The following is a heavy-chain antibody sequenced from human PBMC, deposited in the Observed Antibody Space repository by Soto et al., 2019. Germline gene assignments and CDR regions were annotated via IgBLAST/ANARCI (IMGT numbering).Heavy chain of an antibody. D-gene: IGHD3-10*01. CDR3: ARHNYGSGSTYFDY. J-gene: IGHJ4*02. CDR2: IYYSGST. CDR1: GGSISSYY. Sequence: SETLSLTCTVSGGSISSYYWSWILQPPGKGLEWIGYIYYSGSTNYNPSLKSRVTISVDTSKNQFSLKLNSMTAADTAVYYCARHNYGSGSTYFDYWGQGTLVTVSS. V-gene: IGHV4-59*08.